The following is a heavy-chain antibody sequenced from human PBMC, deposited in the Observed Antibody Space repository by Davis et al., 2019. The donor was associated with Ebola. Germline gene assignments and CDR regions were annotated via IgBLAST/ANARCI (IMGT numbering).Heavy chain of an antibody. Sequence: AASVKVSCKASGGTFSSYAINWVRHAPGQGLEWMGGIIPIVGTTNYAQKFQGRVTITADESTSTAYMELSSLRSDDTAVYYCARGWQWELTPGGWGQGTLVTVSS. CDR2: IIPIVGTT. CDR1: GGTFSSYA. J-gene: IGHJ4*02. D-gene: IGHD1-26*01. CDR3: ARGWQWELTPGG. V-gene: IGHV1-69*13.